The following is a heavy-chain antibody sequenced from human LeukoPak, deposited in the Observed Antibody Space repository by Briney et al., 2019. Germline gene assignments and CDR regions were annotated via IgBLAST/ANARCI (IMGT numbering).Heavy chain of an antibody. V-gene: IGHV4-39*07. CDR3: ARDAIEMATIGRAFDY. CDR1: GGSISSSSYY. J-gene: IGHJ4*02. D-gene: IGHD5-24*01. Sequence: NSSVTLSLTCTVSGGSISSSSYYWGWIRQPPGKGLEWIGSIYYSGSTYYNPSLKSRVTISVDTSKNQFSLKLSSVTAADTAVYYCARDAIEMATIGRAFDYWGQGTLVTVSS. CDR2: IYYSGST.